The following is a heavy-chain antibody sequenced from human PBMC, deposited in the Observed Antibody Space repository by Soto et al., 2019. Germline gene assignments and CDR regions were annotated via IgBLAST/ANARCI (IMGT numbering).Heavy chain of an antibody. V-gene: IGHV1-69*01. Sequence: QVQLVQSGAEVKKPGSSVKVSCKASGGTFSSYAISWVRQAPGQGLEWMGGIIPIFGTANYAQKFQGRVTITADESKSTAYMELSSLRSEDTAVYYCARGLSGYDFRSYWYFDLWGRGTLVTVSS. CDR2: IIPIFGTA. CDR3: ARGLSGYDFRSYWYFDL. J-gene: IGHJ2*01. CDR1: GGTFSSYA. D-gene: IGHD5-12*01.